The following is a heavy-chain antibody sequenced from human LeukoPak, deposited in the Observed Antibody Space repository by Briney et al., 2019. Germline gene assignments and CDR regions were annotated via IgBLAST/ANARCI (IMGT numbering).Heavy chain of an antibody. V-gene: IGHV3-23*01. CDR2: ISGNSRDT. Sequence: GGSLRLSCAASGFTFSIYAMTWVRQALGKGLEWVSAISGNSRDTHYIDSVKGRFTISRDNSKNTLYLQMNSLRDDDTAVYYCARYCSGGSCFLNYYGMDVWGQGTTVTVSS. CDR3: ARYCSGGSCFLNYYGMDV. J-gene: IGHJ6*02. D-gene: IGHD2-15*01. CDR1: GFTFSIYA.